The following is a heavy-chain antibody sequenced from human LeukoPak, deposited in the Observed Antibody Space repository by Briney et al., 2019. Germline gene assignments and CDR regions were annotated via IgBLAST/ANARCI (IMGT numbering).Heavy chain of an antibody. CDR1: GGSFSGYF. D-gene: IGHD3-22*01. CDR2: INHSGST. Sequence: SETLSLTCAVSGGSFSGYFWIWIRQPPGKGLEWIGEINHSGSTKYNPYLKSRVTISEGTSKNHFSLKLSSVTAADTAVYYCARGRSGSFTTYYDYGMDVWGQGTTVTVSS. J-gene: IGHJ6*02. CDR3: ARGRSGSFTTYYDYGMDV. V-gene: IGHV4-34*01.